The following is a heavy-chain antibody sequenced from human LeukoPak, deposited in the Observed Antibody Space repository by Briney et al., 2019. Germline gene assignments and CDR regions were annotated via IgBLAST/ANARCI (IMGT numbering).Heavy chain of an antibody. D-gene: IGHD5-24*01. J-gene: IGHJ4*02. CDR1: GCTFSSYS. CDR3: ARELGRWLPHRSSDY. CDR2: ISSSSSYI. V-gene: IGHV3-21*01. Sequence: GGSLRLSCAASGCTFSSYSMNWVRQAPGKGLEWVSSISSSSSYIYYADSVKGRFTISRDNAKNSLYLQMNSLRAEDTAVYYCARELGRWLPHRSSDYWGQGTLVTVSS.